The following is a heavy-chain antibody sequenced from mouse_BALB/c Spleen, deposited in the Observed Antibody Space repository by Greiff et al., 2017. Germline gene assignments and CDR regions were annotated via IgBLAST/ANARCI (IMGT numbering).Heavy chain of an antibody. CDR2: ISSGSSTI. CDR3: ARLTTAT. D-gene: IGHD1-2*01. V-gene: IGHV5-17*02. CDR1: GFTFSSFG. J-gene: IGHJ3*01. Sequence: EVQRVESGGGLVQPGGSRKLSCAASGFTFSSFGMHWVRQAPEKGLEWVAYISSGSSTIYYADTVKGRFTISRDNPKNTLFLQMTSLRSEDTAMYYCARLTTATWGQGTLVTVSA.